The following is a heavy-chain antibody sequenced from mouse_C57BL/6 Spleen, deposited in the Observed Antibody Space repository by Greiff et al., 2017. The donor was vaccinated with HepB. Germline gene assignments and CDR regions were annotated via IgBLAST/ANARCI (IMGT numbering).Heavy chain of an antibody. D-gene: IGHD3-2*02. V-gene: IGHV1-80*01. CDR2: IYPGDGDT. Sequence: QVQLKQSGAELVKPGASVKISCKASGYAFSSHWMNWVKQRPGKGLEWIGQIYPGDGDTNYNGKFKGKATLTADKSSSTAYMQLSSLTSEDSAVYFCARSGGYFDVWGTGTTVTVSS. CDR3: ARSGGYFDV. J-gene: IGHJ1*03. CDR1: GYAFSSHW.